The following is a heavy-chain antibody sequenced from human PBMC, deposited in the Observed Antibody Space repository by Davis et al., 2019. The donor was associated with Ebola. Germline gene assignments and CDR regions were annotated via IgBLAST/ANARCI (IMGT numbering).Heavy chain of an antibody. Sequence: GGSLRLSCTASGFTVSTNYMSWVRQAPGKGLEWVANIKQDGSEKYYVDSVKGRFTISRENSKNSIFLQLNSLRAEDTAVYYCAKQLGSGFIFDGMDVWGQGTTVTVSS. CDR2: IKQDGSEK. CDR3: AKQLGSGFIFDGMDV. D-gene: IGHD3-3*01. CDR1: GFTVSTNY. J-gene: IGHJ6*02. V-gene: IGHV3-7*01.